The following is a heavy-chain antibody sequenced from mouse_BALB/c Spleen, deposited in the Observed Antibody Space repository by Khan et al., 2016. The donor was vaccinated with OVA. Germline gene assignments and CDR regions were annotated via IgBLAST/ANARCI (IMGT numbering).Heavy chain of an antibody. V-gene: IGHV3-2*02. J-gene: IGHJ2*01. D-gene: IGHD1-2*01. CDR2: ISYSGGT. CDR3: ARGNYYGYDFDY. Sequence: VQLQESGPGPVKPSQSLSLTCTVTGYSITSGYAWNWIRQFPGNKLEWMGYISYSGGTSYNPSLKSRISITRDTSKNQFFLQLNSVTTEDTATYYCARGNYYGYDFDYWGQGTTLTVSS. CDR1: GYSITSGYA.